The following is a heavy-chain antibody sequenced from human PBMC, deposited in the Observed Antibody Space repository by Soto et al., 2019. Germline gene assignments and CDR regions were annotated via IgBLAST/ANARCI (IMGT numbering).Heavy chain of an antibody. CDR3: ARSPAGYCSGGSCRYVDY. J-gene: IGHJ4*02. CDR1: GFTVSSNY. Sequence: EVQLVESGGGLVQPGGSLRLSCAASGFTVSSNYMSWVRQAPGKGLEWVSVIYSGGSTYYADSVKGRFTISRDNSKNTLYHQMNSLRAEDTAVYYCARSPAGYCSGGSCRYVDYWGQGTLVTVSS. CDR2: IYSGGST. D-gene: IGHD2-15*01. V-gene: IGHV3-66*01.